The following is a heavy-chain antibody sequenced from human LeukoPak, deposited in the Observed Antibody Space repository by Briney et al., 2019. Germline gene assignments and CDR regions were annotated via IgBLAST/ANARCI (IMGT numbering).Heavy chain of an antibody. Sequence: GGSLRLSCAASGCTFISYGMHRVRQAPGKGLEWVAVISYDGSNKYYADSVKGRFTISRDNSKNTLYLQMNSLRAEDTAVYYCAKGYLFEFAFDIWGQGTMVTVSS. CDR2: ISYDGSNK. D-gene: IGHD2-2*02. CDR1: GCTFISYG. V-gene: IGHV3-30*18. J-gene: IGHJ3*02. CDR3: AKGYLFEFAFDI.